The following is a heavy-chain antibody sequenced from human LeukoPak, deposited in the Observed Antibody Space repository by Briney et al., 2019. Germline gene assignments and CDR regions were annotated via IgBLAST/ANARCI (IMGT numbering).Heavy chain of an antibody. D-gene: IGHD3-10*01. J-gene: IGHJ4*02. CDR3: ARDRDYYDSGSYEY. V-gene: IGHV1-46*01. CDR1: GYTXTSYY. Sequence: ASVKVSCKASGYTXTSYYMHWVRQAPGQGLEWMGIISPSGGTTNYAQKFQGRVTMTRDTSTSTVYMQLSSLKSEDTAVYYCARDRDYYDSGSYEYWGQGTLVTVSS. CDR2: ISPSGGTT.